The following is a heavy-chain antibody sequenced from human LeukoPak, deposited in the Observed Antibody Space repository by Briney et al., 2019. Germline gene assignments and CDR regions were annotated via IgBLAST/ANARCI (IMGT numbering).Heavy chain of an antibody. CDR3: AGRPRVSGYYYYGMDD. CDR2: IIHIFGTA. D-gene: IGHD3-10*01. Sequence: SGVTLACSSSGCTFTCYAIGWVRQPQAPGNERMGGIIHIFGTANYAQRFQGRVTITADESTSTAYSELSSLRSEDTAVYYCAGRPRVSGYYYYGMDDWGQGTTVTVSS. CDR1: GCTFTCYA. V-gene: IGHV1-69*01. J-gene: IGHJ6*02.